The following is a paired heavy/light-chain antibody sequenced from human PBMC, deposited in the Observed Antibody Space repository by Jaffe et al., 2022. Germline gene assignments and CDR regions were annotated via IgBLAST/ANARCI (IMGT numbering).Heavy chain of an antibody. CDR2: TECDGSSK. V-gene: IGHV3-30*02. J-gene: IGHJ4*02. CDR1: GFTFSNYG. Sequence: QVQLVESGGGVVQPGGSLRLSCAASGFTFSNYGIHWVRQAPGKGLEWVTFTECDGSSKLYADSVKGRFTISRDNSKNTLDLQMNNLRPEDTAVYYCTKDEVPGKPGAGPGYWGQGTLVTVSS. CDR3: TKDEVPGKPGAGPGY. D-gene: IGHD6-19*01.
Light chain of an antibody. CDR2: RDN. CDR3: STWDDNLKGRL. Sequence: QSVLTQQPSESGTPGQRVTISCSGSSSNVGRHAVNWYQQLPGTAPKLLVYRDNQRPSGVPDRFSGSRSGTSASLAISGLQSEDEADYYCSTWDDNLKGRLFGGGTKLTVL. V-gene: IGLV1-44*01. J-gene: IGLJ3*02. CDR1: SSNVGRHA.